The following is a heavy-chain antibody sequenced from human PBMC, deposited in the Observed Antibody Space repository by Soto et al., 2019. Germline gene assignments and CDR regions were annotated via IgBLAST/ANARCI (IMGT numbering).Heavy chain of an antibody. V-gene: IGHV3-33*01. D-gene: IGHD5-18*01. CDR3: ATDIQVGYLES. J-gene: IGHJ4*02. CDR2: LWSDGGQM. CDR1: GFTFTTYG. Sequence: QVQLVESGGGVVQPGTSLRLSCAASGFTFTTYGFHGVRQAPGKGLEWVAVLWSDGGQMYYTDYVKGRFTISRDDSKSTLYLQMIGLRDEDTAMYFCATDIQVGYLESWGQGPLVTVSS.